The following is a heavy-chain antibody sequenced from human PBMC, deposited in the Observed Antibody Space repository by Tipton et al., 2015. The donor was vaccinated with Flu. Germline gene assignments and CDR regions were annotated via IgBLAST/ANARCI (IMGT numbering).Heavy chain of an antibody. Sequence: TLSLTCAVYSGSFSGYYWSWIRQPPGKGLEWIGEINHSGSTNYNPSLKSRFTISVDTSKNQFSLKLSSVTAADTAVYYCARDRGYSDFWSGYYTRYFDYWGQGTLVTVSS. J-gene: IGHJ4*02. CDR3: ARDRGYSDFWSGYYTRYFDY. CDR1: SGSFSGYY. CDR2: INHSGST. V-gene: IGHV4-34*01. D-gene: IGHD3-3*01.